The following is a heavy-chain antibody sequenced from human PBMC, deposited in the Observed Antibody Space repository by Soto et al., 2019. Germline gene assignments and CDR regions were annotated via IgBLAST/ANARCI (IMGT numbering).Heavy chain of an antibody. CDR1: GHTFTGHY. Sequence: QVQLVQSGAEVKKPGASLKVSCKASGHTFTGHYLHWVRQAPGQRLEWMGFINPISGYTYYAQRFQGWVNMTRDTSVSTVYMELTRLTSDDTAIYYCARQRDDTGSYFEYWGQGTLVTVSS. J-gene: IGHJ4*02. V-gene: IGHV1-2*04. CDR3: ARQRDDTGSYFEY. D-gene: IGHD1-26*01. CDR2: INPISGYT.